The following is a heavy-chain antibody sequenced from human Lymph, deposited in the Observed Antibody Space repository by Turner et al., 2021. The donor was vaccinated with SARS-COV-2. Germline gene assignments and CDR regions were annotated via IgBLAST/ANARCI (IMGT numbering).Heavy chain of an antibody. Sequence: VQLVQSGAEVKKPGAPAKVSCKATRYTFTSYYMHWVRPAPGQGLEWMGIINPSGGITSYAQKFQGRVTMTSDTSTSTVYMELSSLRSEDTAVYYCARDSAFLPSKNWFDPWGQGTLVTVSS. CDR2: INPSGGIT. V-gene: IGHV1-46*01. D-gene: IGHD1-26*01. CDR1: RYTFTSYY. J-gene: IGHJ5*02. CDR3: ARDSAFLPSKNWFDP.